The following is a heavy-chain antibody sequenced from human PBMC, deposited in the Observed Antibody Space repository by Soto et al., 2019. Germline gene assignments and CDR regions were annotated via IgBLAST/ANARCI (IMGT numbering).Heavy chain of an antibody. CDR2: IKNKCEGATT. Sequence: EVQLVESGGGLVKTGGSLRLSCAASGFTLSNAWVSWVRQAPGKGLEWVGRIKNKCEGATTDYAAPVKGRFTISRDDSKKMLYLQMSRLITDDTAVYYCATDWNFDYVGQGTLVTVSS. J-gene: IGHJ4*02. V-gene: IGHV3-15*01. CDR3: ATDWNFDY. D-gene: IGHD3-3*01. CDR1: GFTLSNAW.